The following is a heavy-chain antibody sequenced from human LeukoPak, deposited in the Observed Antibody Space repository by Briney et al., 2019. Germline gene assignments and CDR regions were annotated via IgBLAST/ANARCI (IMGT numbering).Heavy chain of an antibody. V-gene: IGHV1-69*13. J-gene: IGHJ6*02. CDR2: IIPIFGTA. D-gene: IGHD3-10*01. CDR1: GGTFSSYA. Sequence: ASVKVSCKASGGTFSSYAISWVRQAPGRGLEWMGGIIPIFGTANYAQKFQGRVTITADESTSTAYMELSSLRSEDTAVYYCASRRYGSGSYYPDTTYYYGMDVWGQGTTVTVSS. CDR3: ASRRYGSGSYYPDTTYYYGMDV.